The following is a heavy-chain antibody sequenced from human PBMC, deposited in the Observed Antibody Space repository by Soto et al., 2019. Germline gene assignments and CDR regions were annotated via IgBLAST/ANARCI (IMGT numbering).Heavy chain of an antibody. CDR3: ARGQFYYGSGSYYLGDY. D-gene: IGHD3-10*01. CDR1: GFTFSSYG. Sequence: QVQLVESGGGVVQPGRSLRLSCAASGFTFSSYGMHWVRQAPGKGLEWVAVIWYDGSNKYYADSVKGRFTISRDNSKNTLYLQMNSLRAEATAVYYCARGQFYYGSGSYYLGDYWGQGTLVTVSS. V-gene: IGHV3-33*01. CDR2: IWYDGSNK. J-gene: IGHJ4*02.